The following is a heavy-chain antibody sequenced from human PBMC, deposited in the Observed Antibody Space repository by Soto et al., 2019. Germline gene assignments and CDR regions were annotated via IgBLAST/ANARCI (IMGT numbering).Heavy chain of an antibody. J-gene: IGHJ4*02. CDR2: IDPSDSYT. CDR1: GYNFPYFW. CDR3: ARQQKLAERLSDLEY. D-gene: IGHD1-1*01. V-gene: IGHV5-10-1*01. Sequence: PGESLKISCEGSGYNFPYFWITWVRQMPGKGLEWMGTIDPSDSYTDYSPSFQGHVSLSADKSSSTAYLQWSSLKASDTAMYYCARQQKLAERLSDLEYWGQGTPVTVSS.